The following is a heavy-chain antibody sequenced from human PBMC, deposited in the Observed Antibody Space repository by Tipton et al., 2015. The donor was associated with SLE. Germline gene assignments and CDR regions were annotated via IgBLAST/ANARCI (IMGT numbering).Heavy chain of an antibody. Sequence: TLSLTCSVSGVSISRGRYFWTWIRQPAGKGLEWVGHIFSTGITDYNPSLKSRASISADTSKDQFSLNLDSMTAADTAVYYCARDSHTDYGDFYVDSWGQGTLVTVSS. CDR2: IFSTGIT. V-gene: IGHV4-61*09. CDR1: GVSISRGRYF. D-gene: IGHD4-17*01. CDR3: ARDSHTDYGDFYVDS. J-gene: IGHJ4*02.